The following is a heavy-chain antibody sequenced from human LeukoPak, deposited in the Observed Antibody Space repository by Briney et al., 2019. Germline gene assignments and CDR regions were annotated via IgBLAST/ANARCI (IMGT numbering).Heavy chain of an antibody. Sequence: GGSLRLSCAASGFTFSSYWMSWVRQAPGKGLEWVANIRQDGSVQNYVDSVKGRFTISRDNPKNSVYLQMNSLRAEDTAVYYCAKVGIDNGSSKPNDYWGQGTLVTVSS. J-gene: IGHJ4*02. CDR2: IRQDGSVQ. CDR3: AKVGIDNGSSKPNDY. D-gene: IGHD1-26*01. CDR1: GFTFSSYW. V-gene: IGHV3-7*03.